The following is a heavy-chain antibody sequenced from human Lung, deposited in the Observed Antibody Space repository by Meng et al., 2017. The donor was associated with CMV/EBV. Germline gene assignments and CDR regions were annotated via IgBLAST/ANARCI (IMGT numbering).Heavy chain of an antibody. CDR3: AKSSDNGWSS. CDR1: GYSFSGFY. J-gene: IGHJ4*01. CDR2: VNPISDDT. Sequence: VQLVQSGAEVKMPGASAKISCQASGYSFSGFYLNWARQAPGHGLEWLGRVNPISDDTHLAQKFEGRITVTRGATINTAFMELTRLRPDDTAVYYCAKSSDNGWSSWGPGTLVTVSS. V-gene: IGHV1-2*06. D-gene: IGHD6-19*01.